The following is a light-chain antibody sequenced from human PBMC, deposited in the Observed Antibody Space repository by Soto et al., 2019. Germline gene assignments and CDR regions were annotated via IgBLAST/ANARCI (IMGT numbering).Light chain of an antibody. CDR1: QSISSW. CDR2: KAS. Sequence: DIQMTQSPSPLSASVGDRLTITCRASQSISSWLAWYQQKPGKAPNLLIYKASSLEGGVPSRFSGGGSGTEFSLTISSLQPDDFATYYCQQYNGYPITFGQGTRLEIK. J-gene: IGKJ5*01. V-gene: IGKV1-5*03. CDR3: QQYNGYPIT.